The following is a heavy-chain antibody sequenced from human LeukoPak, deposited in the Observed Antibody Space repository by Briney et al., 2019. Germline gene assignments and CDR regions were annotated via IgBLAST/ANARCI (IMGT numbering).Heavy chain of an antibody. CDR1: GFTFSSYG. CDR3: ARDPSPYYDSSGYKNFDY. CDR2: IWYDGSNK. Sequence: GRSLRLSCAASGFTFSSYGMHWVRQAPGKGLEWVAVIWYDGSNKYYADSVKGRLTISRDNSKNTLYLQMNSLRAEDTAVYYCARDPSPYYDSSGYKNFDYWGQGTLVTVSS. V-gene: IGHV3-33*01. J-gene: IGHJ4*02. D-gene: IGHD3-22*01.